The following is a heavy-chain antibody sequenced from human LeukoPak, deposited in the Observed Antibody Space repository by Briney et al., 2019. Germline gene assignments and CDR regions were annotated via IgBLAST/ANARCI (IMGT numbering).Heavy chain of an antibody. CDR1: GFTFSTYI. J-gene: IGHJ4*02. Sequence: PGGSLRLSCAASGFTFSTYIMNWVRQAPGKGLEWVSSISSSDYIYYVDSVKGRFTISRDNAKKSLYLQMNSLRAEDTAVYYCARGNIKFDYWGQGTLVTVSS. CDR3: ARGNIKFDY. V-gene: IGHV3-21*01. CDR2: ISSSDYI.